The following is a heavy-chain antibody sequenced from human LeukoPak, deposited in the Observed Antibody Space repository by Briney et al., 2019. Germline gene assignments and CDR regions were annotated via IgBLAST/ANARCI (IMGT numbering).Heavy chain of an antibody. Sequence: GESLKISCKGSGYSINNYWIAWVRQMPGKGLEWMGIIYPADSDIRYSPSFQGQVTISADKSISTAYLQWNSLKASDTAMYYCXRQEYCSGASCYTWFDPWGQGTLVTVSS. V-gene: IGHV5-51*01. CDR1: GYSINNYW. CDR2: IYPADSDI. J-gene: IGHJ5*02. D-gene: IGHD2-15*01. CDR3: XRQEYCSGASCYTWFDP.